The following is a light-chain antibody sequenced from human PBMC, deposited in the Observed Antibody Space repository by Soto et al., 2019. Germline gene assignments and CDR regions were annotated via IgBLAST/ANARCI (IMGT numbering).Light chain of an antibody. CDR3: QQYGGSPRT. CDR1: QSVSSSS. J-gene: IGKJ1*01. V-gene: IGKV3-20*01. Sequence: EIVLTQSPGTLSLAPGERATLSGRASQSVSSSSLAWYQQKRGQAPRLLIHDASSRATGIPDRFSGSGSGPDFTLTISRLAPEDFAVYYCQQYGGSPRTFGQGTKV. CDR2: DAS.